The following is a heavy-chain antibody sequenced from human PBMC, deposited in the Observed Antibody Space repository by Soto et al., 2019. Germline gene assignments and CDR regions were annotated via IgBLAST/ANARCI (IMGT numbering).Heavy chain of an antibody. V-gene: IGHV3-7*01. D-gene: IGHD3-22*01. J-gene: IGHJ4*02. CDR1: GFTFNKYW. CDR2: IKQDGSEK. Sequence: GGSLRLSCAASGFTFNKYWMSWVRQAPGKGLEWVASIKQDGSEKYYVDSVKGRFTISRDNAKNSLDLQMNSLRAEDTAVYYCARPSGAMYDYDSSGYYLFNFDEWGQGTLVTVSS. CDR3: ARPSGAMYDYDSSGYYLFNFDE.